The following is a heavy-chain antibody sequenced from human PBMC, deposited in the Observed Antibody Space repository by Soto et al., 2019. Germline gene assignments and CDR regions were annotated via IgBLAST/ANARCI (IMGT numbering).Heavy chain of an antibody. Sequence: QVQLLQSGGEVKMPGASVRVSCKASGYTFTNYGITWVRQAPGQGLELVGWISAYNGDTNFAQKFQGRLTLTTDTSTSTAYMELKSLGYDDTAVYYCARVVRGVVNWFDPWGQGTLVTVSS. D-gene: IGHD3-10*01. J-gene: IGHJ5*02. CDR1: GYTFTNYG. V-gene: IGHV1-18*01. CDR2: ISAYNGDT. CDR3: ARVVRGVVNWFDP.